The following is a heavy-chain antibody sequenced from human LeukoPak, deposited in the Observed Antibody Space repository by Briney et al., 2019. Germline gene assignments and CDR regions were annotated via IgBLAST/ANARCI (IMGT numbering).Heavy chain of an antibody. CDR3: ARVKYSGSYYGVDY. CDR1: GDSISSADYY. J-gene: IGHJ4*02. CDR2: IYYSGST. D-gene: IGHD1-26*01. Sequence: SETLPLTCTVSGDSISSADYYWSWIRQPPGKGLEWIGYIYYSGSTYYNPSLKSRVIISADTSKNQFSLKLSSVTAADTAEYYCARVKYSGSYYGVDYWGQGTLVTVSS. V-gene: IGHV4-30-4*08.